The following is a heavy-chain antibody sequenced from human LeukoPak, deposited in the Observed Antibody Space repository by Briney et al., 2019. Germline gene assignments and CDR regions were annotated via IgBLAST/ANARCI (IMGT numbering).Heavy chain of an antibody. Sequence: GGSLRLSCAASGFTLNSYLMSWVRQAPGRGLERVANIKKDGSEESYLDSVKGRFTVSRDNAKNSLFLQMNSLRGEDTAVYYCARSNPNRNALDLWGQGTMVTISS. CDR1: GFTLNSYL. CDR3: ARSNPNRNALDL. J-gene: IGHJ3*01. D-gene: IGHD1-14*01. CDR2: IKKDGSEE. V-gene: IGHV3-7*01.